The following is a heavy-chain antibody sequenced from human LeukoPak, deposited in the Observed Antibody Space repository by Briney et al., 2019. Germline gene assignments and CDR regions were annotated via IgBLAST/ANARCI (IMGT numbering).Heavy chain of an antibody. CDR2: IYYSGST. V-gene: IGHV4-39*07. J-gene: IGHJ5*02. CDR3: ARVSFYWFDP. Sequence: WFRQAPGKGLEWIGSIYYSGSTYYNPSLKSRVTISVDTSKNQFSLKLSSVTAADTAVYYCARVSFYWFDPWGQGTLVTVSS.